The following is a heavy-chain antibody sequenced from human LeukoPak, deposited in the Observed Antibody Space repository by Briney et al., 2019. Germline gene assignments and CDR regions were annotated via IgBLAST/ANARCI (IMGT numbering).Heavy chain of an antibody. CDR1: SGSISSGGYR. D-gene: IGHD2-21*01. CDR2: INYSGST. Sequence: SQTLSLTCAVSSGSISSGGYRWTWIRQYPGKGLEWIGYINYSGSTYYNPSLKSRVIISVDTSKNQFSLNLNSLTAADTAVYYCAREMDAHPRIVVWGQGTLVTVSS. V-gene: IGHV4-31*11. CDR3: AREMDAHPRIVV. J-gene: IGHJ1*01.